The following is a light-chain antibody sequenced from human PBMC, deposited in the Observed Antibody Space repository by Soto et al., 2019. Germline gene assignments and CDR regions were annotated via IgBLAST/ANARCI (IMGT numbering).Light chain of an antibody. V-gene: IGKV3-20*01. Sequence: EIGLTQSPGTLSLSPGERATLSCRASQSVSSSCLAWYQQKPGQAPRLLIYGASSRATGIPDRFSGSGSGTEFTLTISRLEPEDFAVYYCQQYGKSPPWTLGQGTKV. CDR3: QQYGKSPPWT. CDR1: QSVSSSC. J-gene: IGKJ1*01. CDR2: GAS.